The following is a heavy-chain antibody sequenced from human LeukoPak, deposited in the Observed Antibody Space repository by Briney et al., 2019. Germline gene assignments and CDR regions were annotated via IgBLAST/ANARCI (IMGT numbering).Heavy chain of an antibody. CDR1: GGSISSGGHY. D-gene: IGHD3-10*01. CDR3: ARVVDYYGSGSYFYIDS. Sequence: SQTLSLTCFVSGGSISSGGHYWTWIRQHPGKGLEWIGNIYYSGSTYYNPSLNSRITILVDTSKNQFSLKLSFVTAADTAVYYCARVVDYYGSGSYFYIDSWGQGTLVTVSS. J-gene: IGHJ4*02. CDR2: IYYSGST. V-gene: IGHV4-31*03.